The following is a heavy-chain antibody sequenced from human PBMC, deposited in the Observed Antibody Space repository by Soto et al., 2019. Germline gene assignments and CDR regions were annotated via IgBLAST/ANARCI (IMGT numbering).Heavy chain of an antibody. CDR1: GGSISSGGYY. J-gene: IGHJ3*02. CDR2: IYSNGST. Sequence: QVQLQESGPGLVKPSQTLSLTCTVSGGSISSGGYYWSWIRQHPGKGLEWIGYIYSNGSTYYNPSLKSRVTISVDTSKNQFSRKLSSVTAADTAVYYCAGEEGDGCCPDAFDIWGQGTMVTVSS. V-gene: IGHV4-31*03. CDR3: AGEEGDGCCPDAFDI. D-gene: IGHD2-15*01.